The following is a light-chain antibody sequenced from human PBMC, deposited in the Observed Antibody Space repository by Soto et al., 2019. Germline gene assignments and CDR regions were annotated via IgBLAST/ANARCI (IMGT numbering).Light chain of an antibody. Sequence: EIVLTQSPATLSLSPGEGATLSCRASQSVSSYLAWYQQKPGQAPRLLIYDGSNRATGIPARFSGSGSGTDFTLIISSLEPEDFAVYYCQQRSNWPVTFGLGTKVEV. CDR2: DGS. J-gene: IGKJ1*01. V-gene: IGKV3-11*01. CDR1: QSVSSY. CDR3: QQRSNWPVT.